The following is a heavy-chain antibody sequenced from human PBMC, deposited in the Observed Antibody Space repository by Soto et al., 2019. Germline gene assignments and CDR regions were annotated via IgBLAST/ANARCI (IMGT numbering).Heavy chain of an antibody. CDR1: GFTFGDYA. D-gene: IGHD3-22*01. V-gene: IGHV3-49*03. Sequence: PGGSLRLSCTASGFTFGDYAMSWFRQAPGKGLEWVGFIRSKAYGGTTEYAASVKGRFTISRDDSKSIAYLQMNSLKTEDTAVYYCTRVYYYDSSGYYRVLHFDYWGQGTLVTVSS. CDR3: TRVYYYDSSGYYRVLHFDY. J-gene: IGHJ4*02. CDR2: IRSKAYGGTT.